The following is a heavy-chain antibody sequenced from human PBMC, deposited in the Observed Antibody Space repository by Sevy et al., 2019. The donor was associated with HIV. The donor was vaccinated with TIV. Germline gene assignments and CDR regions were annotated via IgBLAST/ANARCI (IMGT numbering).Heavy chain of an antibody. CDR3: ARDRWAKYPEDGFDI. Sequence: GGSLRLSCAASGFTFSDHYMDWVRQAPGKGLEWVANINQDGSEKKFVGSVKGRFTISRDNAKNSVYLQMNSLTAEDTAVYYCARDRWAKYPEDGFDIWGQGTMVTVSS. CDR2: INQDGSEK. J-gene: IGHJ3*02. V-gene: IGHV3-7*01. CDR1: GFTFSDHY.